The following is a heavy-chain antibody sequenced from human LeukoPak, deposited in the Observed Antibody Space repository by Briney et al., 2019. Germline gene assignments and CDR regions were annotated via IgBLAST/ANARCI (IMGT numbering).Heavy chain of an antibody. J-gene: IGHJ4*02. Sequence: GGSLRLSCAASGFTFDDYGMSWVRQVPGKGPEWVSGINWNGESTGYADSVKGRFTISRDNSKNTLYLQMNSLRAEDTAVYYCAKFLPTHIVVANYYFDYWGQGTLVTVSS. CDR1: GFTFDDYG. V-gene: IGHV3-20*04. CDR2: INWNGEST. D-gene: IGHD2-21*01. CDR3: AKFLPTHIVVANYYFDY.